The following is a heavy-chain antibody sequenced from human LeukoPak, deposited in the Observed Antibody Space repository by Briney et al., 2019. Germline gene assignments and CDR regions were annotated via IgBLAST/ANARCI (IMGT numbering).Heavy chain of an antibody. D-gene: IGHD3-3*01. J-gene: IGHJ4*02. CDR3: ARGRPEIWSGIDPWYYFDS. CDR1: GSSFNTYY. Sequence: SETLSLTCSVSGSSFNTYYWSWIRQPAGKALEWIGRIHTSGSADYSPSLQSRVTISVDMSKKEFSLKLTSVTAADTAVYYCARGRPEIWSGIDPWYYFDSWGQGTLVAVSS. CDR2: IHTSGSA. V-gene: IGHV4-4*07.